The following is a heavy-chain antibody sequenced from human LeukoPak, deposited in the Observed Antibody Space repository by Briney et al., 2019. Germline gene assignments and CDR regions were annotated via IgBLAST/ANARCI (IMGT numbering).Heavy chain of an antibody. V-gene: IGHV3-23*05. Sequence: PGGSLRLSCAASGFTFNNYGMNWVRQAPGKGLEWVSVTDTSGVITYYTDSVKGRFTISRDNSKNTLNLQMDSLRVEDTAVYYCAKGDTGVIRRYYLDSWGQGTLVTVSS. CDR1: GFTFNNYG. D-gene: IGHD5-18*01. J-gene: IGHJ4*02. CDR2: TDTSGVIT. CDR3: AKGDTGVIRRYYLDS.